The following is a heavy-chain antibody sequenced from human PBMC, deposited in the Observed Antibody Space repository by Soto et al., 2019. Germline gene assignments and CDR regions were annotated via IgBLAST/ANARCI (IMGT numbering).Heavy chain of an antibody. CDR3: ARVPGTTTSYWFDP. Sequence: PSETLSLTCTVSGGSVSSGSYYWSWIRQPPGKGLEWIGYIYYSGSTYYNPSLKSRVTISVDTSKNQFSLKLSSVTAADTAVYYCARVPGTTTSYWFDPWGQGTLVTVSS. V-gene: IGHV4-30-4*01. CDR2: IYYSGST. CDR1: GGSVSSGSYY. J-gene: IGHJ5*02. D-gene: IGHD1-7*01.